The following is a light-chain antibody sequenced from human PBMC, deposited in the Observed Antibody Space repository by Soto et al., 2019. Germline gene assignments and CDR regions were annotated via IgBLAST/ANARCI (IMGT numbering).Light chain of an antibody. CDR1: QSISSW. CDR2: KAS. Sequence: DSQMTQFPFPLCAYVGDRGTITCHASQSISSWLAWYQQKPGKAPKLLIYKASSLESGVPSRFSGSGSGTDFTFTISSLQPEDIATYYCQHYDHLPITFGQGTRLEIK. V-gene: IGKV1-5*03. CDR3: QHYDHLPIT. J-gene: IGKJ5*01.